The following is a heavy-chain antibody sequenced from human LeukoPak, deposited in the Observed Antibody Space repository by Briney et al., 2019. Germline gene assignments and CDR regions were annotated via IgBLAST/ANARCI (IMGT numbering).Heavy chain of an antibody. CDR1: GYTFTGYY. Sequence: ASVNVSCKASGYTFTGYYMHWVRQAPGQELEWMGWIYPNNGGTNYAQNFQGRVTMTRDTSMSTAYMELSSLRSDDTAAYYCARFSGSSNFDYWGQGTLVTVSS. J-gene: IGHJ4*02. D-gene: IGHD1-26*01. CDR2: IYPNNGGT. CDR3: ARFSGSSNFDY. V-gene: IGHV1-2*02.